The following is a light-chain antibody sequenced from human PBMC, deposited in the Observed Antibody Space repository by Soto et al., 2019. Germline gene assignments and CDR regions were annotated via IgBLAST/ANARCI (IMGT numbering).Light chain of an antibody. Sequence: EIELTQSPATLSLSPGERATLSCRATETISTNLAWFQRKPGQPPRLLIYGSSTRATGVPDRFSGSGSGTEFTLIISSLQSEDVALYYCQQYSNWPPAITFGQETRLEI. CDR3: QQYSNWPPAIT. CDR2: GSS. V-gene: IGKV3-15*01. CDR1: ETISTN. J-gene: IGKJ5*01.